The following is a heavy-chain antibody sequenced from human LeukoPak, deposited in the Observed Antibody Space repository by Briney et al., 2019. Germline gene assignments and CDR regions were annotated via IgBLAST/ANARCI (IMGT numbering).Heavy chain of an antibody. Sequence: SPTLSLTFAISGDSVSINSAAWNWVRQSPSRGLEWLGRTYYRSKWYNDYAVSVKSRITINPDTSKNQFSLQLNSVTPEDTAVYYCARESVGATNLDYWGQGTLVTVSS. V-gene: IGHV6-1*01. J-gene: IGHJ4*02. CDR3: ARESVGATNLDY. D-gene: IGHD1-26*01. CDR2: TYYRSKWYN. CDR1: GDSVSINSAA.